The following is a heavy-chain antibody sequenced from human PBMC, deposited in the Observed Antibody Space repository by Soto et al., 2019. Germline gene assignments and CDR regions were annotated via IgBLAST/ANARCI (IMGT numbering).Heavy chain of an antibody. CDR2: INHSGST. V-gene: IGHV4-34*01. Sequence: XGTLSLTCAVYGGSFSGYYWSWIRQPPGKGLEWIGEINHSGSTNYNPSLKSRVTISVDTSKNQFSLKLSSVTAADTAVYYCARDHSGYPDYWGQGTLVTVSS. J-gene: IGHJ4*02. CDR1: GGSFSGYY. CDR3: ARDHSGYPDY. D-gene: IGHD3-22*01.